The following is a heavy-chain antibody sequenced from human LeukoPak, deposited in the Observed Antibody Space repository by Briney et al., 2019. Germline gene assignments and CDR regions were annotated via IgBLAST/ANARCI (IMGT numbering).Heavy chain of an antibody. J-gene: IGHJ4*01. D-gene: IGHD3-22*01. Sequence: AGGSQTLFCTASGFTFSSYNMNWARQAPGKGLEWVSSITSSSSNIYYADSVKGRFTISRDNAKNSLYLHMNSLRTEDTAVYYCAKAGLRSNYYHNNAYYSPVRYYFDYWG. CDR2: ITSSSSNI. CDR3: AKAGLRSNYYHNNAYYSPVRYYFDY. V-gene: IGHV3-21*01. CDR1: GFTFSSYN.